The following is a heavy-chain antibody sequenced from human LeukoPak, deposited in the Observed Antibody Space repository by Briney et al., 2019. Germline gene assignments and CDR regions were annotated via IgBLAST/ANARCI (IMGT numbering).Heavy chain of an antibody. Sequence: SVKVSCKASGGTFSSYAISWVRQAPGQGLEWMGGIIPIFGTANYAQKFQGRVTITADESTSTAYMELSSLRSEDTAVYYCAKKMSITAASQVDYWGQETLVTVSS. CDR1: GGTFSSYA. J-gene: IGHJ4*02. D-gene: IGHD1-20*01. V-gene: IGHV1-69*13. CDR3: AKKMSITAASQVDY. CDR2: IIPIFGTA.